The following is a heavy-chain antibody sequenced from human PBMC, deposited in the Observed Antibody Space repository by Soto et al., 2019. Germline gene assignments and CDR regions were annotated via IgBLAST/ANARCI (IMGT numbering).Heavy chain of an antibody. CDR3: ARAYYYDSSGNPEAFDI. Sequence: GGSLRLSCAASGFTFSSYWMSGVRQAPGKGLEWVANIKQDGSEKYYVDSVKGRFTISRDNAKNSLYLQMNSLRAEDTAVYYCARAYYYDSSGNPEAFDIWGQGTMVTVSS. V-gene: IGHV3-7*05. J-gene: IGHJ3*02. CDR2: IKQDGSEK. CDR1: GFTFSSYW. D-gene: IGHD3-22*01.